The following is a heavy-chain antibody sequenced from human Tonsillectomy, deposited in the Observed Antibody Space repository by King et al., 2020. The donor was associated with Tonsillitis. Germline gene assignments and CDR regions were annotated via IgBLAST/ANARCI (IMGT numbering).Heavy chain of an antibody. J-gene: IGHJ4*02. CDR1: GFTFSSYS. CDR3: ARTGRGYFPNDY. D-gene: IGHD6-25*01. Sequence: VQLVESGGGLVPPGGSLRLSCAASGFTFSSYSMNWVRKAPGRGLEWVSYISGSSSTIYYADSVKGRFTISRDNAKNSLYVQMNSLRDDDTAVYYCARTGRGYFPNDYWGQGTLVTVSS. V-gene: IGHV3-48*02. CDR2: ISGSSSTI.